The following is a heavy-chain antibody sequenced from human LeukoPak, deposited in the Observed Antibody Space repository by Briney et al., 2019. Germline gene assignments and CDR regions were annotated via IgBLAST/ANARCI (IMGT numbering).Heavy chain of an antibody. CDR2: INPNSGGT. CDR1: GYTFTGYY. Sequence: ASVKVSCKASGYTFTGYYMHWVRQAPGQGLEWMGWINPNSGGTNYAQKFQGRVTMTRDTSISTAYMELSRLRSDDTAVYYCARTHMIRGVTPVYTMDVWGQGTTVTVSS. J-gene: IGHJ6*02. D-gene: IGHD3-10*01. CDR3: ARTHMIRGVTPVYTMDV. V-gene: IGHV1-2*02.